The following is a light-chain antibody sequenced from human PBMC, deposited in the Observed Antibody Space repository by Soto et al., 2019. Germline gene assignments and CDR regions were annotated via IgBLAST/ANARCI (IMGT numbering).Light chain of an antibody. J-gene: IGKJ4*01. CDR2: DAS. Sequence: DVQMTQSPSSLSASVGDSVTITCRASQSVFNHLSGFQQRLGKGPKLLIYDASSLHAGVPSRFSGSGYGTDFTLTISTVQPEDSAIDYCHQSSSTPLTVGGGTRVELQ. CDR1: QSVFNH. V-gene: IGKV1-39*01. CDR3: HQSSSTPLT.